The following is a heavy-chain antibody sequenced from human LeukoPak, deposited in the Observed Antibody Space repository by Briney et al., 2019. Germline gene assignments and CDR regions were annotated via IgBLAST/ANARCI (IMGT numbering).Heavy chain of an antibody. J-gene: IGHJ4*02. CDR1: GGSISRGGYY. CDR2: IYYSGST. V-gene: IGHV4-31*03. CDR3: ARDSYSSDSSGYYFDH. D-gene: IGHD3-22*01. Sequence: PSETLSLTCTVSGGSISRGGYYWSWLRQHPGKGLEWIGYIYYSGSTYYNPSLKSRVTISVDLPKKQFSLKLSSVTAADTAVYYCARDSYSSDSSGYYFDHWGQGTLVTVSS.